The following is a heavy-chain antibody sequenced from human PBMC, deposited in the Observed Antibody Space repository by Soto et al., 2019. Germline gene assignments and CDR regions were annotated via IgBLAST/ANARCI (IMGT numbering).Heavy chain of an antibody. CDR3: ARGRYDSSGYSAFDI. CDR2: IYYSGST. D-gene: IGHD3-22*01. CDR1: GGSISSSSYY. V-gene: IGHV4-39*07. Sequence: SETLSLTCTVSGGSISSSSYYWGWIRQPPGKGLEWIGSIYYSGSTYYNPSLKSRVTISVDTSKNQFSLKLSSVTAADTAVYYCARGRYDSSGYSAFDIWGQGTMVTVSS. J-gene: IGHJ3*02.